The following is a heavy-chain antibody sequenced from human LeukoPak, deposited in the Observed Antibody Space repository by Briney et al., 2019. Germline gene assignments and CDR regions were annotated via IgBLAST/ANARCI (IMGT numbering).Heavy chain of an antibody. Sequence: ASVKVSCKASGYTFTSYGISWVRQAPGQGLEWMGWISAYNGNTNYAQKLQGRVTMTTDTSTSTAYMELRSLRSDDTAVYYCARETRDYYDSSGYYPPGYWGQGTLVTVSS. CDR3: ARETRDYYDSSGYYPPGY. CDR1: GYTFTSYG. J-gene: IGHJ4*02. D-gene: IGHD3-22*01. V-gene: IGHV1-18*01. CDR2: ISAYNGNT.